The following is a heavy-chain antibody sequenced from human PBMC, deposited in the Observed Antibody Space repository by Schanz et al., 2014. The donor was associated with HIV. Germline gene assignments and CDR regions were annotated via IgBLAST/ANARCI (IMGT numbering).Heavy chain of an antibody. J-gene: IGHJ6*02. CDR1: GFFLDDYA. V-gene: IGHV3-9*01. Sequence: EVQLVESGGGLVQPGRSLRLSCATSGFFLDDYAMHWVRQAPGKGLEWVSSISWNSGSIDYADSAKGRFTISRDNAKNSLYLQMNSLRAEDTAVYYCAKVLIPMIAVPYYGMDVWGQGTTVTVSS. CDR2: ISWNSGSI. CDR3: AKVLIPMIAVPYYGMDV. D-gene: IGHD3-22*01.